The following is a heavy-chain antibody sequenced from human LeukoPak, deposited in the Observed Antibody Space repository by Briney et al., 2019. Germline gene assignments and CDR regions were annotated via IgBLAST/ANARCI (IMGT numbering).Heavy chain of an antibody. J-gene: IGHJ4*02. CDR2: ISYDGSNK. CDR3: ARDLSDYYDSSAGTDY. Sequence: GRSLRLSCAASGFTFSSYAMHWVRQAPGKGLEWVAVISYDGSNKYYADSVKGRFTISRDNSKNTLYLQMNSLRAEDTAVYYCARDLSDYYDSSAGTDYWGQGTLVTVSS. CDR1: GFTFSSYA. V-gene: IGHV3-30-3*01. D-gene: IGHD3-22*01.